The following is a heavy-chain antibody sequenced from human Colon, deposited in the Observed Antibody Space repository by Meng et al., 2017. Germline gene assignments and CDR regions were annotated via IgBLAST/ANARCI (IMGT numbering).Heavy chain of an antibody. J-gene: IGHJ5*02. Sequence: QGHRQRRGAGLLKPSETLSLPFAVPGWSFCGLYWSLIRQPPGKGLEWIGEIDHFGISNYNSSLKGRLTMSVDTSKKQISLTLTSVTAADTAVYYCATGLRHGDWFDPWGPGTLVTVSS. CDR1: GWSFCGLY. CDR2: IDHFGIS. CDR3: ATGLRHGDWFDP. D-gene: IGHD4-17*01. V-gene: IGHV4-34*02.